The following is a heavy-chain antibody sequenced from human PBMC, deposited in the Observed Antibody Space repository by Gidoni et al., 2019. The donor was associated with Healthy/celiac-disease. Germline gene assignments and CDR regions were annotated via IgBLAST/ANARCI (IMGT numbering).Heavy chain of an antibody. Sequence: EVQLVESGGGLVQPGGSLRLSCAASGFPFSSYSMNWVRQAPGKGLEWVSYISSSSSTIYYADSVKGRFTISRDNAKNSLYLQMNSLRDEDTAVYYCARDLLWFRELGCMDVWGQGTTVTVSS. CDR3: ARDLLWFRELGCMDV. V-gene: IGHV3-48*02. CDR1: GFPFSSYS. D-gene: IGHD3-10*01. J-gene: IGHJ6*02. CDR2: ISSSSSTI.